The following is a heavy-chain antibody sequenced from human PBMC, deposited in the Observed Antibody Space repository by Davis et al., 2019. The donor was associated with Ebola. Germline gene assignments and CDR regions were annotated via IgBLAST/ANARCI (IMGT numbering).Heavy chain of an antibody. Sequence: HTGGSLRLSCAASGFSLSHFWMNWVRRPPGKGLVWVSHISPDGSETKYADSVKGRFTVSRDNAKNTLYLEMNSLRVEDTAMYYCVRDGAGTTPYDHWGRGTLVTVSS. CDR3: VRDGAGTTPYDH. CDR1: GFSLSHFW. V-gene: IGHV3-74*01. CDR2: ISPDGSET. J-gene: IGHJ4*02. D-gene: IGHD3-10*01.